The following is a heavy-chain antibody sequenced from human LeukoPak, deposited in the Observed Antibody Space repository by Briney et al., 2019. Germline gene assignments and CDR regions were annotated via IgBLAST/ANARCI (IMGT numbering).Heavy chain of an antibody. CDR3: AKKVLTVTTWYFDY. V-gene: IGHV3-30*02. CDR2: IRYDGSNK. J-gene: IGHJ4*02. CDR1: GFTFSSYG. D-gene: IGHD4-17*01. Sequence: GGSLRLSCAASGFTFSSYGMHWVRQAPGKGLEWVAFIRYDGSNKYYADSVKGRFTISRDNSKNMLYLQMNSLRAEDTAVYYCAKKVLTVTTWYFDYWGQGTLVTVSS.